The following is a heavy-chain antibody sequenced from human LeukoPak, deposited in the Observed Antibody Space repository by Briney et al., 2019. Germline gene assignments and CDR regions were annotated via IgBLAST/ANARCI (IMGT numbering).Heavy chain of an antibody. CDR2: IYHSGST. CDR3: ARAGTIFDLDV. J-gene: IGHJ6*04. V-gene: IGHV4-59*01. Sequence: PSETLSLTCTVSGGSISSYYWSWIRQPPGKGLEWIGYIYHSGSTNYNPSLKSRVTISVDTSKNQFSLKLSSVTAADTAVYYCARAGTIFDLDVWGKGTTVTVSS. D-gene: IGHD3-3*01. CDR1: GGSISSYY.